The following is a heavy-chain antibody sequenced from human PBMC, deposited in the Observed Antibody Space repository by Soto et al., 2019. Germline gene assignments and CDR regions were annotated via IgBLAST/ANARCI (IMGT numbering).Heavy chain of an antibody. CDR3: ARGNYYLDF. CDR2: MYLFGTY. CDR1: GGSINNYY. V-gene: IGHV4-59*01. Sequence: SETLSLTCTVSGGSINNYYWTWIRQPPGRGMEWIGYMYLFGTYNYNPSLKSRVTMSVDTSRNRFSLQLTSVIAADTAVYFCARGNYYLDFWGQGTLGTVS. J-gene: IGHJ4*02.